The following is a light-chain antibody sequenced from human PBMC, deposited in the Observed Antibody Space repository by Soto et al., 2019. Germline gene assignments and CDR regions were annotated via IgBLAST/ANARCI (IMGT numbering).Light chain of an antibody. CDR3: HQSYRTPVT. CDR1: QTISSW. J-gene: IGKJ4*01. Sequence: DIQMTQSPSTLSGPVGDRVTITCRASQTISSWLAWYQQKPGKAPKLLIYATSNLQTGVPSRFSGGGSGTDFSLTITSLQPEDFATYYCHQSYRTPVTFGGGTKVDI. CDR2: ATS. V-gene: IGKV1-39*01.